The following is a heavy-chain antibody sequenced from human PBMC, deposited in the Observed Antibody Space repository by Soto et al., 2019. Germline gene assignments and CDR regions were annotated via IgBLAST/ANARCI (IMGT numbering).Heavy chain of an antibody. CDR3: ARDARGYCSGGSCYGDAFDI. J-gene: IGHJ3*02. V-gene: IGHV3-11*01. CDR2: ITSSGSTI. Sequence: GGSLRLSCAASGFTFSDYYMSWIRQAPGKGLEWVSYITSSGSTIYYADFVKGRFTISRDNAKNSLYLQMNSLRAEDTAVYYCARDARGYCSGGSCYGDAFDIWGQGTMVTVSS. CDR1: GFTFSDYY. D-gene: IGHD2-15*01.